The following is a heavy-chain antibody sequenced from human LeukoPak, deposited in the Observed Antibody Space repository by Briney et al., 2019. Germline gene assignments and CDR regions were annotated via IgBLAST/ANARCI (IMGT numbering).Heavy chain of an antibody. V-gene: IGHV1-46*01. CDR1: GYTFTSYY. CDR3: ARDLAMVRGARYRPYNWFDP. CDR2: INPSGGST. D-gene: IGHD3-10*01. Sequence: ASAKVSCKASGYTFTSYYMHWVRQAPGQGLEWMGIINPSGGSTSYAQKFQGRVTISADESTSTAYMELSSLTSEDTAVYYCARDLAMVRGARYRPYNWFDPWGQGTLVTVSS. J-gene: IGHJ5*02.